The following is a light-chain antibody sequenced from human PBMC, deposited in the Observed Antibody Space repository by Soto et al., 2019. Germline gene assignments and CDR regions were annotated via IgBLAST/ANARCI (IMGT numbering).Light chain of an antibody. Sequence: QAMVTQEPSLPVSPGGTVTLTCGSSTGAVTNGHYPYWFQQKPGQAPRTLIYDTTNRHSWTPARFSGSLLGGKAALTLSGAQPEDEAEYYCLLSYNGPYVFGTGTKVTVL. CDR3: LLSYNGPYV. J-gene: IGLJ1*01. CDR2: DTT. V-gene: IGLV7-46*01. CDR1: TGAVTNGHY.